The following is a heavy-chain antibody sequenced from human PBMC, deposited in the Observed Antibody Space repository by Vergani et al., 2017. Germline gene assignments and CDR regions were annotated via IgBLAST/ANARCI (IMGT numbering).Heavy chain of an antibody. Sequence: QVQLVQSGAEVKKPGASVKVSCKASGYTFTSYGISWVRQAPGQGLEWMGWISAYNGNTNYAQKLQGRVTMTTDTSTSTAYMELRSLRSDDTAVYYCARDHFYYDSSGAAGRAFDIWGQGTMVTVSS. J-gene: IGHJ3*02. D-gene: IGHD3-22*01. CDR2: ISAYNGNT. CDR1: GYTFTSYG. V-gene: IGHV1-18*01. CDR3: ARDHFYYDSSGAAGRAFDI.